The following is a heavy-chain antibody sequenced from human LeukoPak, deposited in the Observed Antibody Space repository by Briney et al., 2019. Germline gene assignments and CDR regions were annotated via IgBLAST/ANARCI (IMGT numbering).Heavy chain of an antibody. J-gene: IGHJ4*02. CDR3: ATPSYITMVRGVISLDY. CDR1: GYTLTELS. D-gene: IGHD3-10*01. V-gene: IGHV1-24*01. CDR2: FDPEDGET. Sequence: GASVKVSCKVSGYTLTELSMHWVRQAPGKGLEWKGGFDPEDGETIYAQEFQGRVTMTEDTSTDTAYMELSSLRSEDTAVYYCATPSYITMVRGVISLDYWGQGTLVTVSS.